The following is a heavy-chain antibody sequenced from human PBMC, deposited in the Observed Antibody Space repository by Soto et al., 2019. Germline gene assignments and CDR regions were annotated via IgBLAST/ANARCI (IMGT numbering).Heavy chain of an antibody. CDR1: GGTFSSYA. D-gene: IGHD6-19*01. J-gene: IGHJ4*02. Sequence: ASVKVSSKASGGTFSSYAISWVRQAPGQGLEWMGGIIPIFGTANYAQKFQGRVTITADESTSTAYMELSSLRSEDTAVYHCAREDGLAVAEPGSVSFDYWGQGTLVTVSS. CDR3: AREDGLAVAEPGSVSFDY. V-gene: IGHV1-69*01. CDR2: IIPIFGTA.